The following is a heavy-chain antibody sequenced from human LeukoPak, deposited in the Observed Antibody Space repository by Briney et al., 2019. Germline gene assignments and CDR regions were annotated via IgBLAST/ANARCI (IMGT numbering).Heavy chain of an antibody. J-gene: IGHJ4*02. D-gene: IGHD1-7*01. CDR3: ARLLGTVTTYDY. Sequence: GGSLRLPCAASGFTFSSHWMSWVRQAPGKGLEWVASIRPDGSEEYYMDSVKGRFTISRDNAKNSLYLQMNSLRAEDTAVYYCARLLGTVTTYDYWGQGTLVTVSS. CDR2: IRPDGSEE. V-gene: IGHV3-7*01. CDR1: GFTFSSHW.